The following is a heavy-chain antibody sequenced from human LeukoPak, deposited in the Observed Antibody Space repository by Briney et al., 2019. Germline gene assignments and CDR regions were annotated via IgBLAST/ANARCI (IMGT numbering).Heavy chain of an antibody. CDR2: LSGSGTIM. CDR3: AKVATALYRISAFDV. CDR1: GLTFGNYA. V-gene: IGHV3-23*01. J-gene: IGHJ3*01. Sequence: GGSLRLSCVGSGLTFGNYAMSWVRQGPGKGLEWVSSLSGSGTIMNYAASVKGRFTISRDNSKSTLYLQLNNLGAEDTALYYCAKVATALYRISAFDVWGHGTMVIVSS. D-gene: IGHD1-14*01.